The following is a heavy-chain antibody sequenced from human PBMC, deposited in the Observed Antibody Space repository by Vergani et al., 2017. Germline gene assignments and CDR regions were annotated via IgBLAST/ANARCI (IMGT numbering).Heavy chain of an antibody. V-gene: IGHV3-48*02. CDR1: GFTFSSYS. D-gene: IGHD1-26*01. Sequence: EVQLVESGGGLVQPGGSLRLSCAASGFTFSSYSMNWVRQAPGKGLEWVSYISSSSSTIYYADSVKGRFTFSRDNAKNSLYLQMNSLRDEDTAVYYCARGRTVGAIYANWFDPWGQGTLVTVSS. CDR3: ARGRTVGAIYANWFDP. J-gene: IGHJ5*02. CDR2: ISSSSSTI.